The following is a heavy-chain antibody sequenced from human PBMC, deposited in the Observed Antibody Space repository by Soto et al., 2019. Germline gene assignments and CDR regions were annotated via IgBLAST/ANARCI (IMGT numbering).Heavy chain of an antibody. J-gene: IGHJ4*02. V-gene: IGHV3-23*01. CDR2: ITGSGGTT. D-gene: IGHD6-19*01. CDR3: AKIRGIAVDYFDY. CDR1: GFTFRSYT. Sequence: EVQLLESGGGLVQPGGSLRLSGAASGFTFRSYTMTWVRQAPGKGLEWVSGITGSGGTTYYADAVKGRFTISRDNSKNTMYLQMSSLRAEDTAVYYCAKIRGIAVDYFDYWGQGTLVTVSS.